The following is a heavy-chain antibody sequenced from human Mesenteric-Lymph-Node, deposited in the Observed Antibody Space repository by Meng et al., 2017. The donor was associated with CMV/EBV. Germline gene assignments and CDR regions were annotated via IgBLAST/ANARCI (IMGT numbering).Heavy chain of an antibody. V-gene: IGHV3-30*04. D-gene: IGHD6-6*01. J-gene: IGHJ6*02. CDR3: ARPTAPRPAFYYYYGVDV. CDR2: ISYDGRNE. Sequence: GGSLRLSCAAPGLSFSTYAMHWVRQAPGKGLEWVAFISYDGRNELYADSMKGRFTISRDNSEYTLSLQINSLRADDTGLYSCARPTAPRPAFYYYYGVDVWGQGTSVTVSS. CDR1: GLSFSTYA.